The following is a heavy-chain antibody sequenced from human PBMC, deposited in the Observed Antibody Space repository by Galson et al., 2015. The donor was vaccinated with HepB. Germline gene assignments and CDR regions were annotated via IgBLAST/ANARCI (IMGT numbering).Heavy chain of an antibody. V-gene: IGHV3-23*01. J-gene: IGHJ3*02. CDR2: VSGGGDKK. D-gene: IGHD1-14*01. Sequence: LILSCAASGFTFSDYAMNWVRQAPGKGLEWVSQVSGGGDKKYYADSVKGRFIVSRDNSRNTLYLQVNGLGAEDTAIYYCAKDAFSYNQVFDPFDIWGQGTMVTVSS. CDR1: GFTFSDYA. CDR3: AKDAFSYNQVFDPFDI.